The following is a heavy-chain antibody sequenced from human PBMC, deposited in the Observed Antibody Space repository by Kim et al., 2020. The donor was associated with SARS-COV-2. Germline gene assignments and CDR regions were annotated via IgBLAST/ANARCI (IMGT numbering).Heavy chain of an antibody. CDR2: IKTDGSEK. CDR3: ARGGGYLYS. Sequence: GGSLRLSCEASGFTFSGNWMTWVRQAPGKGLEWVANIKTDGSEKNNVDSVKGRCTISSHNAKNSLYLQMNCLRADDSAVYYCARGGGYLYSWGQGTLGTVSS. CDR1: GFTFSGNW. J-gene: IGHJ4*02. D-gene: IGHD2-2*01. V-gene: IGHV3-7*01.